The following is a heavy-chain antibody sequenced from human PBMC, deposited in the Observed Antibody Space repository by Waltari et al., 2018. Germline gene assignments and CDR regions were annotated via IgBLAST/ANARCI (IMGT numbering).Heavy chain of an antibody. CDR2: IYPGDSDT. V-gene: IGHV5-51*01. J-gene: IGHJ6*03. CDR1: GYSFTSYW. CDR3: ARLRLRYYYYYYMDV. D-gene: IGHD5-12*01. Sequence: EVQLVQSGAEVKKPGDSLKISCKGSGYSFTSYWIGWVRQMPGKGLEWMGIIYPGDSDTRYSPSFQGQVTISADKSISTAYLQWSSLKASDTAMYYCARLRLRYYYYYYMDVWGKGTTVTVSS.